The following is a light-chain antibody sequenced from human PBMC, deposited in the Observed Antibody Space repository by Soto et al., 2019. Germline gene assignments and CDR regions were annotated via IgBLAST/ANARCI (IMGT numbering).Light chain of an antibody. V-gene: IGKV3-20*01. Sequence: ESLLTQSPSTLSLSPGERATLSCRASQSISNRYLAWYQQKLGQAPRLLIYDTSSRATGIPDRFSGSGSGTDFTLTISRLEPEDFAVYYCQQYGSSPLTFGPGSKVDIK. CDR3: QQYGSSPLT. J-gene: IGKJ3*01. CDR1: QSISNRY. CDR2: DTS.